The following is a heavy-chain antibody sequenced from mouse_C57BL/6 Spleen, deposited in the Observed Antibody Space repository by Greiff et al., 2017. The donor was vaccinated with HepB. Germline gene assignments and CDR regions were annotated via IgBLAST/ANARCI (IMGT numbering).Heavy chain of an antibody. CDR2: INPNNGGT. Sequence: VQLKESGPELVKPGASVKMSCKASGYTFTDYNMHWVKQSHGKSLEWIGYINPNNGGTSYNQKFKGKATLTVNKSSSTAYMELRSLTSEDSAVYYCARSYYYGSSHDYWGQGTTLTVSS. J-gene: IGHJ2*01. CDR1: GYTFTDYN. V-gene: IGHV1-22*01. D-gene: IGHD1-1*01. CDR3: ARSYYYGSSHDY.